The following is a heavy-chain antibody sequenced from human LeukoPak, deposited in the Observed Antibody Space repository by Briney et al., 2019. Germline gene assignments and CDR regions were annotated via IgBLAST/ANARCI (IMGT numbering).Heavy chain of an antibody. D-gene: IGHD2/OR15-2a*01. CDR3: TREAPYIELDV. CDR1: GFTFSVSA. V-gene: IGHV3-73*01. CDR2: IRSKANSYAT. Sequence: GGSLKLSCAASGFTFSVSAMLWVRQSSGKALESFPRIRSKANSYATAYAASVKGRFTISRDDSKNTAYLQMNSLKTEDTAVYYCTREAPYIELDVWGQGTTVTVSS. J-gene: IGHJ6*02.